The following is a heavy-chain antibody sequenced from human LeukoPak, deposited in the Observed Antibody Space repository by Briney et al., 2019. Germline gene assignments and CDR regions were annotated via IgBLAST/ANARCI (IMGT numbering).Heavy chain of an antibody. V-gene: IGHV3-48*01. CDR1: GFTFSTYS. CDR3: ARDNGNSYAMDS. CDR2: ITHGSSRV. J-gene: IGHJ4*02. D-gene: IGHD3-16*01. Sequence: TGGSLRLSCAAPGFTFSTYSMNWVRQAPGKGLEWISHITHGSSRVFYADSVEGRFTVSRDDAKNSLYLQMNSLRVEDTAVYYCARDNGNSYAMDSWGQGTLVTVSS.